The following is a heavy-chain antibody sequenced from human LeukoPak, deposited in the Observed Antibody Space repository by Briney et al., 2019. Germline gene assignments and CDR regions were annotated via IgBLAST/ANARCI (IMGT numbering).Heavy chain of an antibody. CDR1: GFTMKNFG. CDR2: IWYDGSQR. J-gene: IGHJ4*02. CDR3: VRGADMNYNFENSFYFDS. D-gene: IGHD3-3*01. Sequence: GTSLRLSCAVSGFTMKNFGMHWVRQAPGKGLEWVAVIWYDGSQRHYIDSVKGRFAISRENSMNTLSLEMNGLRVGDTAVYYCVRGADMNYNFENSFYFDSWGQGALVIVSS. V-gene: IGHV3-33*01.